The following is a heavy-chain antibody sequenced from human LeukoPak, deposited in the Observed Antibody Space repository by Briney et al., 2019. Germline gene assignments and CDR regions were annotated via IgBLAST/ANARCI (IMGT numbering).Heavy chain of an antibody. CDR3: AKGRTWYSSSWYYMDV. D-gene: IGHD6-13*01. CDR2: ISSSSSYI. Sequence: GGSLRLSCAASGFTFSSYSMNWVRQAPGKGLEWVSSISSSSSYIYYADSVKGRFTISRDNAKNSLYLQMNSLRAEDTAVYYCAKGRTWYSSSWYYMDVWGKGTTVTVSS. V-gene: IGHV3-21*01. J-gene: IGHJ6*03. CDR1: GFTFSSYS.